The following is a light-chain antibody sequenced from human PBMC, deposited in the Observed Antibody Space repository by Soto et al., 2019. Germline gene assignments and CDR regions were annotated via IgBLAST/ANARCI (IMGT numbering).Light chain of an antibody. CDR3: SSYTSSSTLVV. CDR2: EVS. Sequence: QSALTQPASVSGSPGQSITISCTGTSSDDGGYNYVSWYQQHPGKAPKLMIYEVSNRPSGVSNRFSVSMSGNTASLTISVLQAEDEADYYCSSYTSSSTLVVFGGGTKVTVL. J-gene: IGLJ2*01. V-gene: IGLV2-14*01. CDR1: SSDDGGYNY.